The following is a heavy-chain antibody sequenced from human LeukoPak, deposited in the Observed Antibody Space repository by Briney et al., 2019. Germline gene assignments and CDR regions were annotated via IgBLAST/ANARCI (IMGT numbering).Heavy chain of an antibody. CDR2: IYPGDSDT. CDR3: ARHRHAAGSSWFHYYYYMDV. Sequence: GESLKISCKGSGYSFTSYWIGWVRQMPGKGLEWMGIIYPGDSDTRYSPSFQGQVTISADKSISTAYLQWSSLKASDTAMYYCARHRHAAGSSWFHYYYYMDVWGKGTTVTVSS. V-gene: IGHV5-51*01. CDR1: GYSFTSYW. J-gene: IGHJ6*03. D-gene: IGHD6-13*01.